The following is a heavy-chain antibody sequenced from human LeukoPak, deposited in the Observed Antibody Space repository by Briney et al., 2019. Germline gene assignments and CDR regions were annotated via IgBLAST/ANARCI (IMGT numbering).Heavy chain of an antibody. CDR2: INPSGGST. V-gene: IGHV1-46*01. J-gene: IGHJ4*02. CDR1: GYTFTSYY. CDR3: ASSSSGWADY. Sequence: GASVKVSCKASGYTFTSYYMHWVRRAPGQGLEWMGIINPSGGSTSYAQKFQGRVTMTRDMSTSTVYMELSSLRSEDTAVYYCASSSSGWADYWGQGTLVTVSS. D-gene: IGHD6-19*01.